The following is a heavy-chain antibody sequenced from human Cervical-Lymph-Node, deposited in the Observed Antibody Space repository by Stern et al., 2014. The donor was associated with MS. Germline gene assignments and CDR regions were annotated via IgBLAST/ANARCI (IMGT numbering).Heavy chain of an antibody. V-gene: IGHV1-46*01. J-gene: IGHJ4*02. CDR2: INPSGGST. CDR3: ARDLGRGYFDY. CDR1: GYTFTSYY. Sequence: QVQLVESGAEVKKPGASVKVSCKASGYTFTSYYMHWVRQAPGQGLEWIGIINPSGGSTRYAQKFQGRVAMTRDTSTSTVYMELSSLRSEDTAVYYCARDLGRGYFDYWGQGTLVTVSS.